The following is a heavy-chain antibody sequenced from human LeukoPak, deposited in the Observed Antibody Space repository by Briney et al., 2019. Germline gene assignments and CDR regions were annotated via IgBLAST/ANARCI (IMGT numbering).Heavy chain of an antibody. CDR2: ISSSSSYI. J-gene: IGHJ4*02. Sequence: GGSLRLSCAASGFTFSSYSMNWVRQAPGKGLEWVSSISSSSSYIYYADSVKGRFTISRDNAKNSLYLQTNSLRAEDTAVYYCARAGDGYNYYFDYWGQGTLVTVSS. CDR3: ARAGDGYNYYFDY. V-gene: IGHV3-21*01. CDR1: GFTFSSYS. D-gene: IGHD5-24*01.